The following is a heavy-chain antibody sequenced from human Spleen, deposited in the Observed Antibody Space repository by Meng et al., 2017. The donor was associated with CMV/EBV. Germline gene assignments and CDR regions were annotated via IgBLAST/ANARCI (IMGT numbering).Heavy chain of an antibody. CDR2: VWYDGDNK. CDR3: AKDRAVAGVRALDY. J-gene: IGHJ4*02. D-gene: IGHD6-19*01. Sequence: GESLKISCAASGFIFNSYGMHWVRQVPGRGLEWVAVVWYDGDNKYYADSVKGRFIISRDNSENTLYLQMNSLRAEDTAVYYCAKDRAVAGVRALDYWGQGALVTVSS. V-gene: IGHV3-33*06. CDR1: GFIFNSYG.